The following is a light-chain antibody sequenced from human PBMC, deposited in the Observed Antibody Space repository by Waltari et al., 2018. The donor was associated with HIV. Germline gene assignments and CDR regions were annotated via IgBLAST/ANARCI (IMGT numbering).Light chain of an antibody. CDR1: SSDVGSYNL. V-gene: IGLV2-23*01. CDR3: CSYAGSSTYV. Sequence: QSALTQPASVSGSPGQSLTISCTGPSSDVGSYNLVSWYQQHPGKAPKLMIYEGSKRPSGVSKRFSGSKSGNTASLTISGLQAEDEADYYCCSYAGSSTYVFGTGTKVTVL. CDR2: EGS. J-gene: IGLJ1*01.